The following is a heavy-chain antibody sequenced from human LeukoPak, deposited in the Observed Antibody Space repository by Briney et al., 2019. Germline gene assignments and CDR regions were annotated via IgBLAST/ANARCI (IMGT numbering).Heavy chain of an antibody. CDR2: INPNSGGT. CDR3: ARGTEYYSDY. J-gene: IGHJ4*02. CDR1: GYTFTGYY. Sequence: GASVKVSCKASGYTFTGYYMHWVRQAPGQGLEWMGRINPNSGGTNYAQKFQGRVTMTRDTSISTAYMDLTRLRSDDTAVYYCARGTEYYSDYWGQGTLVTVSS. V-gene: IGHV1-2*06. D-gene: IGHD1-1*01.